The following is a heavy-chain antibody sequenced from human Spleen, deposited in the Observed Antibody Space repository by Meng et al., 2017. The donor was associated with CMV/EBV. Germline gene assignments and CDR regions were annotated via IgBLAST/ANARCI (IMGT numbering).Heavy chain of an antibody. V-gene: IGHV4-34*01. CDR3: ASYYYDSSGYYFPHNWFDP. CDR2: INHSGST. CDR1: GGSFSGYY. Sequence: SETLSLTCAVYGGSFSGYYWSWIRQPPGKGLEWIGEINHSGSTNYNPSLKSRVTISVDTSKNRFSLKLSSVTAADTAVYYCASYYYDSSGYYFPHNWFDPWGQGTLVTVSS. D-gene: IGHD3-22*01. J-gene: IGHJ5*02.